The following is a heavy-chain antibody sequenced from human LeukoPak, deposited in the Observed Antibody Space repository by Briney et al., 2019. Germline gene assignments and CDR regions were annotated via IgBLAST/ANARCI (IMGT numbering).Heavy chain of an antibody. CDR2: IYYSGST. D-gene: IGHD1-1*01. CDR1: GGSISSYS. Sequence: PSETLSLTCTVSGGSISSYSWSWIRQPPGKGLEWIGFIYYSGSTNYSPSLKSRVTISVDTSKNQFSLKLTSVTAADTAVYYCARHGNGAFDIWGQGTMVTVSS. CDR3: ARHGNGAFDI. V-gene: IGHV4-59*08. J-gene: IGHJ3*02.